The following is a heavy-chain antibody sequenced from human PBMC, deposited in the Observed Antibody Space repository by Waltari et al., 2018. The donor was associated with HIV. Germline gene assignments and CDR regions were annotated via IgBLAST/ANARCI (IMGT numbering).Heavy chain of an antibody. Sequence: LRLSCVASGFTVSSNYMSWVRQAPGKGLEWVSIIYSGGTTHYADSVKDRFTISRDNSKNTVYLQMDSLRVEDTAVYYCARAPTITTNFDYWGQGTLVTVSS. CDR2: IYSGGTT. J-gene: IGHJ4*02. CDR3: ARAPTITTNFDY. D-gene: IGHD4-4*01. CDR1: GFTVSSNY. V-gene: IGHV3-66*01.